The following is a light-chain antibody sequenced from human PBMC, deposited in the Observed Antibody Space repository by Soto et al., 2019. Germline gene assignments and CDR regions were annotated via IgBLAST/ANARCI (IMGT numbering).Light chain of an antibody. Sequence: QSALTQLPSASGSPGQSVTISCTGTSSDVGAYNYVSWYQQHPGKAPQLMIYEVSKRPAGVPDRFSGSKSGNTASLTVSGLQAEDEADYYCSSYASNNNYVFGTATKLTVL. J-gene: IGLJ1*01. CDR1: SSDVGAYNY. V-gene: IGLV2-8*01. CDR2: EVS. CDR3: SSYASNNNYV.